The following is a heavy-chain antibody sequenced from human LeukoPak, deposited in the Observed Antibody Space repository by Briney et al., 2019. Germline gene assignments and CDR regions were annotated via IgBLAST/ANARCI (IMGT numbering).Heavy chain of an antibody. CDR2: IYDGGNI. J-gene: IGHJ4*02. V-gene: IGHV3-53*01. D-gene: IGHD5-24*01. CDR3: ARGAGYNYPYYFDY. CDR1: GFTVSSNY. Sequence: GGSLRLSCAASGFTVSSNYMNWVRQAPGKGLEWVSVIYDGGNIYYADSVKGRFTISRDNSKNTLYLQMNSLRAEDTAVYYCARGAGYNYPYYFDYWGQGTLVTVSS.